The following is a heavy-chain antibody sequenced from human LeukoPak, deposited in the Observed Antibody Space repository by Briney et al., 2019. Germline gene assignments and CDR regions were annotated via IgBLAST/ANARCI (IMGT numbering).Heavy chain of an antibody. CDR2: ISFDGSYK. CDR3: ARDRWYYYDSSDYYHDAFDI. CDR1: GFTFSSYA. D-gene: IGHD3-22*01. J-gene: IGHJ3*02. V-gene: IGHV3-30*04. Sequence: GGSLRLSCAASGFTFSSYAMHWVRQAPGKGLEWVAIISFDGSYKNYADSVKGRFTISRDNSKNTLYLQMNSLRAEDTAVYYCARDRWYYYDSSDYYHDAFDIWGQGTMVTVSS.